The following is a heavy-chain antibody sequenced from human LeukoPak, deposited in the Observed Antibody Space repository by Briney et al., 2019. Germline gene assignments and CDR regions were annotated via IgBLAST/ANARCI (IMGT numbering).Heavy chain of an antibody. J-gene: IGHJ3*02. D-gene: IGHD3-10*01. V-gene: IGHV1-18*01. CDR2: ISAYNGNT. Sequence: GASVKVSCKASGYTFTSYGISWVRQAPGQGLEWMGWISAYNGNTNYAQKLQGRVTMTTDTSTSTAYMELRSLRSDDTAVYYCARDPPYFTITTAGEAFDIWGQGTMVTASS. CDR3: ARDPPYFTITTAGEAFDI. CDR1: GYTFTSYG.